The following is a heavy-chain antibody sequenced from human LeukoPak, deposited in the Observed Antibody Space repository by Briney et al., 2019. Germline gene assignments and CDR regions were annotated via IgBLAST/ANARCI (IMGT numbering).Heavy chain of an antibody. CDR1: GFTFSSYG. CDR3: AKGSCGSPSCYLEY. Sequence: PGRSLRLSCAASGFTFSSYGMHWVRQAPGKGLEWVAVISYDGSNKYYADSVKGRFTISRDNSKNTLYLQMNSLRAEDTAVYHCAKGSCGSPSCYLEYWGQGTLVTVSS. D-gene: IGHD2-2*01. J-gene: IGHJ4*02. V-gene: IGHV3-30*18. CDR2: ISYDGSNK.